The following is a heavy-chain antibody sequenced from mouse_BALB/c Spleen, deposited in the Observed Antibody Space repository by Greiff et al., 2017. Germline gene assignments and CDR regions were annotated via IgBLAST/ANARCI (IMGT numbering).Heavy chain of an antibody. Sequence: QVQLKESGPGLVQPSQSLSITCTVSGFSLTSYGVHWVRQSPGKGLEWLGVIWSGGSTDYNAAFISRLSISKDNSKSQVFFKMNSLQANDTAIYYCARNKATARATFFDYWGQGTTLTVSS. J-gene: IGHJ2*01. V-gene: IGHV2-2*02. CDR3: ARNKATARATFFDY. CDR1: GFSLTSYG. CDR2: IWSGGST. D-gene: IGHD3-2*01.